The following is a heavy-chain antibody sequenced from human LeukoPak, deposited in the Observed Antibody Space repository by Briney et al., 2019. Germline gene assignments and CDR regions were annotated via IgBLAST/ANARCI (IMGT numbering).Heavy chain of an antibody. V-gene: IGHV4-59*01. D-gene: IGHD2-21*01. CDR3: ARDSYLPL. CDR1: GGSISSYY. Sequence: SETLSLTCTVYGGSISSYYWSWIRQPPGKGLEWIGYIYYSGSTNYNPSLKSRVTISVDTSKNQFSLKLSSVTAADTAVYYCARDSYLPLWGQGTLVTVSS. CDR2: IYYSGST. J-gene: IGHJ4*02.